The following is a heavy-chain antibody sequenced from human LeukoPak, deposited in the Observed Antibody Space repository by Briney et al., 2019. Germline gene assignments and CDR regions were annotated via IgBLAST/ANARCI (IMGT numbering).Heavy chain of an antibody. CDR3: AIGGYSYGYLAEWFDP. V-gene: IGHV3-23*01. CDR2: ISGSGGST. J-gene: IGHJ5*02. Sequence: PGGSLRLSCAASGFTFSSYAMSWVRQAPGKGLEWVSAISGSGGSTYHADSVKGRFTISRDNSKNTLYLQMNSLRAEDTAVYYCAIGGYSYGYLAEWFDPWGQGTLVTVSS. CDR1: GFTFSSYA. D-gene: IGHD5-18*01.